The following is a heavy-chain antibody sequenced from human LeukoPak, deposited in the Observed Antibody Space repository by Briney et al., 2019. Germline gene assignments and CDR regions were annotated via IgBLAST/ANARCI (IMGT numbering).Heavy chain of an antibody. D-gene: IGHD3-9*01. CDR3: ARGHYDILTASYKWTPDY. Sequence: GGSLRLSCAASGFTFSTYNMNWVRQAPGKGLEWVSSITSGGAYTYYADSVKGRFTTSRDNAKNSLSLQLSSLRAEDTAVYYCARGHYDILTASYKWTPDYWGQGILVTVSS. CDR1: GFTFSTYN. J-gene: IGHJ4*02. V-gene: IGHV3-21*06. CDR2: ITSGGAYT.